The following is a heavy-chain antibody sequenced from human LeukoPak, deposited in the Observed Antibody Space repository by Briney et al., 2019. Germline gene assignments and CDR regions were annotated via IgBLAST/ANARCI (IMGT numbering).Heavy chain of an antibody. Sequence: GASVKVSCKASGYTFTSYDINWVRQATGQGLEWMGWMNPNSGNTGYAQKFQGRVTMTRNTSISTAYMELSSLRSEDTAVYYCARGQPTAAAAYDHDAFDIWGQGTMVTVSS. CDR3: ARGQPTAAAAYDHDAFDI. CDR2: MNPNSGNT. D-gene: IGHD6-13*01. CDR1: GYTFTSYD. J-gene: IGHJ3*02. V-gene: IGHV1-8*01.